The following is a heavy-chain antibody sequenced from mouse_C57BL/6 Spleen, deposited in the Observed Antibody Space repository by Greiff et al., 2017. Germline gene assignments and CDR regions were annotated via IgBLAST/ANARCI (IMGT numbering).Heavy chain of an antibody. CDR2: ISDGGSYT. D-gene: IGHD1-2*01. CDR3: ARGPSHYHYYAMDY. J-gene: IGHJ4*01. Sequence: EVKLQESGGGLVKPGGSLKLSCAASGFTFSSYAMSWVRQTPEKRLEWVATISDGGSYTYYPDNVKGRFTISRDNAKNNLYLQMSHLKSEDTAMYYCARGPSHYHYYAMDYWGQGTSVTVSS. CDR1: GFTFSSYA. V-gene: IGHV5-4*03.